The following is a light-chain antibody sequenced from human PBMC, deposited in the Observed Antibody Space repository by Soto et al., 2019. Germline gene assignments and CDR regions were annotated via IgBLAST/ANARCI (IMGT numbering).Light chain of an antibody. J-gene: IGLJ3*02. CDR1: SSNIGAGYD. Sequence: QSVLTQPPSVSGAPGQRVTISCTASSSNIGAGYDVHWYQQLPGTVPKLLIYGNSNRPSGVPDRFSGSKSGTSASLAITGLQAEDAADYYCQSYDSSLSGWLFGGGTQLTVL. CDR2: GNS. V-gene: IGLV1-40*01. CDR3: QSYDSSLSGWL.